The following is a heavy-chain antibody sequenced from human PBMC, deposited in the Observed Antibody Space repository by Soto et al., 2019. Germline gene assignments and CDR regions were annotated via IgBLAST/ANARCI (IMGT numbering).Heavy chain of an antibody. V-gene: IGHV4-34*01. CDR2: INHSGST. Sequence: SETLSLTCAVYGGSFSGYYWSWIRQPPGKGLEWIGEINHSGSTNYNPSLKSRVTISVDTSKNQFSLKLSSVTAADTAVYYCARGTPTYYDYIWGSYRYYFDYWGQGTLVTVSS. D-gene: IGHD3-16*02. CDR1: GGSFSGYY. CDR3: ARGTPTYYDYIWGSYRYYFDY. J-gene: IGHJ4*02.